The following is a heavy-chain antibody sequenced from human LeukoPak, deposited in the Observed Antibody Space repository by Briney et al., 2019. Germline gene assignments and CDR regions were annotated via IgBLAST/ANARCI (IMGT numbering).Heavy chain of an antibody. CDR1: GYTFSSYA. J-gene: IGHJ4*02. Sequence: ASVKVSCKASGYTFSSYAMNWVRQAPGQGLEWMGWINTNTGNPTYAQGFTGRFVFSLDTSVSTAYLQISSLQAEDTAVYYCARSNNDGDYMGVGFDYWGQGTLVTVSS. CDR3: ARSNNDGDYMGVGFDY. D-gene: IGHD4-17*01. CDR2: INTNTGNP. V-gene: IGHV7-4-1*02.